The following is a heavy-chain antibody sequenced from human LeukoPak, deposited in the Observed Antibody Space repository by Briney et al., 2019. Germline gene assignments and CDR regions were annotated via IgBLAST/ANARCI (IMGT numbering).Heavy chain of an antibody. CDR1: GFTFSSYS. J-gene: IGHJ3*02. Sequence: GGSLRLSCAASGFTFSSYSMNWVRQAPGKGLEWVSYISSSSSTIYYADSVKGRFTISRDNAKNSLYLQMNSLRAEDTAVYYCAKSLDNYYDSTGRDSDAFDIWGQGTMVTVSS. V-gene: IGHV3-48*04. CDR3: AKSLDNYYDSTGRDSDAFDI. D-gene: IGHD3-22*01. CDR2: ISSSSSTI.